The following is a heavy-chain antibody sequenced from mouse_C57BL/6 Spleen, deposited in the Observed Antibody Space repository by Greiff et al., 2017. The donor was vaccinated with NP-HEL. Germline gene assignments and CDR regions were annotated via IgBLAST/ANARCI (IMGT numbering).Heavy chain of an antibody. CDR1: GYTFTSYW. J-gene: IGHJ2*01. CDR2: IDPSDSYT. V-gene: IGHV1-50*01. CDR3: AREGGTTRPYYFDY. Sequence: QVQLQQPRAELVKPGASVKLSCKASGYTFTSYWMQWVKQRPGQGLEWIGEIDPSDSYTNYNQKFKGKATLTVDTSSSTAYMQLSSLTSEDSAVYYCAREGGTTRPYYFDYWGQGTTLTVSS.